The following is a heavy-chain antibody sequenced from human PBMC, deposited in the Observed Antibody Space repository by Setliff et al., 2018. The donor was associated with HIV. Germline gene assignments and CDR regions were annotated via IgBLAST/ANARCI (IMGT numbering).Heavy chain of an antibody. CDR1: GDKFTNYY. J-gene: IGHJ6*03. V-gene: IGHV1-3*01. CDR3: ARLSMIPGIMGAYYYYYMDV. Sequence: GESLKISCKDSGDKFTNYYLGWVRQAPGQRLEWMGWINVGTGNTKYSQKLQGRLTITRDTSASTASMELSSLRSEDTAVYYCARLSMIPGIMGAYYYYYMDVWGKGTTVTVSS. D-gene: IGHD3-10*01. CDR2: INVGTGNT.